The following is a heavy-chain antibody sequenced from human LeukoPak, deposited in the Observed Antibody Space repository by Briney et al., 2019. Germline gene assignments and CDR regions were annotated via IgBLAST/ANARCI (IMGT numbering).Heavy chain of an antibody. CDR3: ARDRGFGGPQGDNWFDP. J-gene: IGHJ5*02. V-gene: IGHV3-53*01. CDR1: GFTFSSSC. CDR2: VYSDGGA. Sequence: GGSLRLSCAASGFTFSSSCMSWVSQVPGKGLEWVSVVYSDGGAKYADSVKDRFNISRDNSKNMLYLEMSSLRVEDTAVYYCARDRGFGGPQGDNWFDPWGQGTLVTVSS. D-gene: IGHD3-16*01.